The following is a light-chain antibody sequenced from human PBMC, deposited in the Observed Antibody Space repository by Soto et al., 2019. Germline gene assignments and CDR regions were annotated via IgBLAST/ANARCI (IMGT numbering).Light chain of an antibody. J-gene: IGKJ1*01. CDR2: DAS. CDR1: QSVSRS. CDR3: AQRSNWSCA. V-gene: IGKV3-11*01. Sequence: EIVLTQSPAALSLSPGERATLSCRASQSVSRSLAWLQQRPGQAPRLLIHDASNRVTGIPARFSCSGSGTAFSLTISCLEPAESAIYDCAQRSNWSCAFGQGFKV.